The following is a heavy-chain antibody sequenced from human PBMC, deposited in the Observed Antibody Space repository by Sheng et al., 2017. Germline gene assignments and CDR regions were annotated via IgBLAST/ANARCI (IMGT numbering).Heavy chain of an antibody. V-gene: IGHV3-30*02. CDR1: GFTFSTYG. CDR2: IRYDGTYK. CDR3: AKDLILEERWADSPDY. Sequence: QVQLVESGGGVVQPGGSLRLSCAASGFTFSTYGMHWVRQAPGKGLEWVAFIRYDGTYKYYADSVKGRFTISRDNSKNTLYLQMNSLRAEDTAVYYCAKDLILEERWADSPDYWGQGTLVTVS. D-gene: IGHD3-3*01. J-gene: IGHJ4*02.